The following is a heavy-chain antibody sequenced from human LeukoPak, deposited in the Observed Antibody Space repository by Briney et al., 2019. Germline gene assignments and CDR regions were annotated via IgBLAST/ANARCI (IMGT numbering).Heavy chain of an antibody. V-gene: IGHV4-59*06. Sequence: SETLSLTCTVSGGSISTYYWSWIRQHPGKGLEWIGYIYYSGSTHYNPSLKSRVTISADTSKNQFSLKLSSVTAADTAVYYCASNYYGSGSEANWFDPWGQGTLVTVSS. J-gene: IGHJ5*02. CDR2: IYYSGST. CDR3: ASNYYGSGSEANWFDP. CDR1: GGSISTYY. D-gene: IGHD3-10*01.